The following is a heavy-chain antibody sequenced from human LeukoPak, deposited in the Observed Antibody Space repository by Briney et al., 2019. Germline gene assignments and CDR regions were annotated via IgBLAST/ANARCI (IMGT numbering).Heavy chain of an antibody. CDR1: GGSFSGYY. V-gene: IGHV4-34*01. D-gene: IGHD1-26*01. CDR3: ARLSVGAMSLTVYAFDI. CDR2: INHSGST. J-gene: IGHJ3*02. Sequence: SETLSLTCAVYGGSFSGYYWSWIRQPPGKGLEWIGEINHSGSTNYNPSLKSRVTISVDTSKNQFSLKLSSVTAADTAVYYCARLSVGAMSLTVYAFDIWGQGTMVTVSS.